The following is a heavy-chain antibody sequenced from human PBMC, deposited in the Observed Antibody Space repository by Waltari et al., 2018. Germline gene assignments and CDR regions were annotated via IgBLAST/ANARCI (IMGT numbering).Heavy chain of an antibody. V-gene: IGHV3-30*04. CDR3: ARGPLRYFDL. CDR2: SSWDGKNN. J-gene: IGHJ2*01. Sequence: QVHLVESGGGVVHPGKSLRLSCTASGFSLSDNAMHWIRQAPGKGLECVTISSWDGKNNYYAESLKGRFTVSRDNSNNTLFLQMFGLRSDDTAMYYCARGPLRYFDLWGRGTLVLVSS. CDR1: GFSLSDNA.